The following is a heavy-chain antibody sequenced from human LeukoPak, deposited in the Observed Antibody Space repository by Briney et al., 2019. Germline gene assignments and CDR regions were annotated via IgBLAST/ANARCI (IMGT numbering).Heavy chain of an antibody. J-gene: IGHJ6*03. V-gene: IGHV3-21*04. D-gene: IGHD2-2*02. CDR2: ISSSSSYI. CDR3: ARALREIRYCSSTSCYTDRPHYYYYYYMDV. Sequence: PGGSLRLSCAASGFTFSSYSMNWVRQAPGKGLEWVSSISSSSSYIYYADSVKGRFTISRDNAKNSLYLQMNSLRSEDTAVYYCARALREIRYCSSTSCYTDRPHYYYYYYMDVWGKGTTVTISS. CDR1: GFTFSSYS.